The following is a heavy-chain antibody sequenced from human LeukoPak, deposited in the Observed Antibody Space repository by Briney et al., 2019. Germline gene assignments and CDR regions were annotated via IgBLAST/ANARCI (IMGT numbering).Heavy chain of an antibody. CDR3: ARGIVVKPSANWFDP. J-gene: IGHJ5*02. D-gene: IGHD2-2*01. V-gene: IGHV1-3*01. CDR2: INADDGNT. Sequence: ASVKVSCKASGYIFTTYAIHWVRQAPGRGLEWMGLINADDGNTRYSQRFQGRVTITRDTSANTAYTELSSLRFEDTAVYYCARGIVVKPSANWFDPWGQGTPVTVSS. CDR1: GYIFTTYA.